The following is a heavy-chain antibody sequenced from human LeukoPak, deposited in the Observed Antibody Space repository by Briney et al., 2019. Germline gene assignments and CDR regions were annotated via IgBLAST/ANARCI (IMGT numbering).Heavy chain of an antibody. D-gene: IGHD3-10*01. V-gene: IGHV3-66*01. CDR2: IYSGGST. Sequence: GGSLRLSCAASGFTVSSNYMSWVRQAPGKGLEWVSVIYSGGSTYYADSVKGRFTISRDNSENTLYLQMNSLRAEDTAVYYCARDPSYGSGSPYYFDYWGQGTLVTVSS. J-gene: IGHJ4*02. CDR1: GFTVSSNY. CDR3: ARDPSYGSGSPYYFDY.